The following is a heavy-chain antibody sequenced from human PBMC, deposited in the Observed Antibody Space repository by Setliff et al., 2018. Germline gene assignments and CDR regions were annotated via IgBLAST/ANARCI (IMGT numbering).Heavy chain of an antibody. D-gene: IGHD3-3*01. CDR1: GFTFSNYW. CDR2: INRDGSET. J-gene: IGHJ3*02. V-gene: IGHV3-7*03. CDR3: ARYNFESGAGRGLDI. Sequence: GGSLRLSCAASGFTFSNYWMTWVRQAPGKGLEWVANINRDGSETFYVDSVKGRFSISRDNAENSLYLQMNSLRAEDTAVYTCARYNFESGAGRGLDIWGQGTMVTVSS.